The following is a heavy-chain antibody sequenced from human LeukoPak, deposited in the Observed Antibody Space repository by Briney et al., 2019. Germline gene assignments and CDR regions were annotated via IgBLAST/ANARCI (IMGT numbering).Heavy chain of an antibody. Sequence: SETLSLTCTVSGDSISSYYWSWIRQPAGKGLEWIGRIHTSGSTNYNPSLKSRVTMSVDTSKNQFSLKLSSVTAADTAVYYCARDLQQLVQVLFDYWGQGTLVTVSS. CDR2: IHTSGST. J-gene: IGHJ4*02. CDR1: GDSISSYY. V-gene: IGHV4-4*07. D-gene: IGHD6-13*01. CDR3: ARDLQQLVQVLFDY.